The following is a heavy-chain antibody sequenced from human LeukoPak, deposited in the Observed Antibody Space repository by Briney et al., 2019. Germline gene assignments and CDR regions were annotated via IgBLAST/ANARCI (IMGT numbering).Heavy chain of an antibody. CDR2: IYPGDSDT. CDR3: ARRCYGRNWFGP. Sequence: ESLKISCKGSGYSFTSYWIVWVRQMPGTGLERMGNIYPGDSDTRYSTSFQGQVTISADKSISTAYLQWSSLKASDTAMYYCARRCYGRNWFGPWGQGTLVTVSS. J-gene: IGHJ5*02. V-gene: IGHV5-51*01. D-gene: IGHD2-2*01. CDR1: GYSFTSYW.